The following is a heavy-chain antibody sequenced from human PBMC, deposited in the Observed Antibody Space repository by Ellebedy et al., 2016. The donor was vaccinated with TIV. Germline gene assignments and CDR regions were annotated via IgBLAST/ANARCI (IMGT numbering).Heavy chain of an antibody. CDR2: IKQDGSEK. V-gene: IGHV3-7*01. Sequence: GESLKISCAASGFTFSNYWMSWVRQAPGKGLEWVANIKQDGSEKYYMDSVKGRSSISRDNAKNSLYVQMNSLRDEDTAVYYCARDQWLGRAYYFDSWGQGTLVTVSS. CDR1: GFTFSNYW. J-gene: IGHJ4*02. CDR3: ARDQWLGRAYYFDS. D-gene: IGHD6-19*01.